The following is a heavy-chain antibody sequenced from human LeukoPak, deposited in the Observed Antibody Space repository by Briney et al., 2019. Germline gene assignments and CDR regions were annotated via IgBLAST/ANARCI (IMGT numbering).Heavy chain of an antibody. D-gene: IGHD1-26*01. CDR1: GFTFSSYW. CDR2: INSDGSST. CDR3: ARWGMGATDY. Sequence: GGSLRLSCAASGFTFSSYWMWWVRQAPGKGLVWVSRINSDGSSTGHADSVKGRFTISRDNAKNTLYLQMNNLRAEDTAVYCCARWGMGATDYWGQGTLVTVSS. J-gene: IGHJ4*02. V-gene: IGHV3-74*01.